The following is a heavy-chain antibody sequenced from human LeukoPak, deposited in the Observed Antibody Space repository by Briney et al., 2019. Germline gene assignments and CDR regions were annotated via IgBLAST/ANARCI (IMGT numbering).Heavy chain of an antibody. CDR1: GYSINNYW. J-gene: IGHJ5*02. D-gene: IGHD6-6*01. CDR3: ARGSGEYSSSPFDP. Sequence: GESLKISCKGSGYSINNYWIGWVRQMPGKGLEWMGIIYPADSDIRYSPSFQGQVTISADKSISTAYLQWSSLKASDTAMYYCARGSGEYSSSPFDPWGQGTLVTVSS. CDR2: IYPADSDI. V-gene: IGHV5-51*01.